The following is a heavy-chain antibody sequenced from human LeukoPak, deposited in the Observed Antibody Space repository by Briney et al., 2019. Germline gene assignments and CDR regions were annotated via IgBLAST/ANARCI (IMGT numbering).Heavy chain of an antibody. V-gene: IGHV4-30-4*01. D-gene: IGHD3-9*01. CDR2: IYYSGST. CDR3: ARLADWGPGMDV. CDR1: GGSISSGDYY. J-gene: IGHJ6*02. Sequence: RSSQTLSLTCTVSGGSISSGDYYWSWIRQPPGKGLEWIGYIYYSGSTYYNPSLKSRVTISVDTSKNQFSLKLSSVTAADTAVYYCARLADWGPGMDVWGQGTTVTVSS.